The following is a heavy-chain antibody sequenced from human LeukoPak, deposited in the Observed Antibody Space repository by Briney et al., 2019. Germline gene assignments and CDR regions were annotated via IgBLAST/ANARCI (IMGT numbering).Heavy chain of an antibody. D-gene: IGHD5-12*01. J-gene: IGHJ6*03. CDR1: GYTFTSYY. Sequence: ASVKVSCKASGYTFTSYYMHWVRQAPGQGLEWMGIINPSGGSTSYAQKFQGRVTMTRGTSTSTVYMELSSLRSEDTAVYYCAREEIVAAAYFYYYYYMDVWGKGTTVTVSS. V-gene: IGHV1-46*01. CDR2: INPSGGST. CDR3: AREEIVAAAYFYYYYYMDV.